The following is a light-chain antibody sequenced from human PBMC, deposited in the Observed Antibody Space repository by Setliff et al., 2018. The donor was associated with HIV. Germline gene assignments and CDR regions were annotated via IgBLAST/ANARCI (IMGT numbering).Light chain of an antibody. V-gene: IGLV1-47*01. CDR1: SSNIGSNY. CDR2: KNN. Sequence: QSVLTQPPSASGTPGQRVIISCSGSSSNIGSNYVYWYQQLPGTAPKLLIYKNNERPSGVPDRFSGSKSGTSASLAISGLRSEDEGDYYCGSWDDSQNVYVVFGGGTKVTV. J-gene: IGLJ2*01. CDR3: GSWDDSQNVYVV.